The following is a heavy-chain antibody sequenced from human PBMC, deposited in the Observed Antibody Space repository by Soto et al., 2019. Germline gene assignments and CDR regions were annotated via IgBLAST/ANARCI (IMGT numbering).Heavy chain of an antibody. CDR3: ARACGGDCFKDDAFDI. V-gene: IGHV4-59*01. Sequence: SETLSLTCTVSGGSINNYYWNWIRQPPGKGLEWIGYIYYSGSTNYNPSLKSRVTISVDTSKNQFSLKVSSVTAADTAVYYCARACGGDCFKDDAFDIWGQGTMVTVS. D-gene: IGHD2-21*02. J-gene: IGHJ3*02. CDR2: IYYSGST. CDR1: GGSINNYY.